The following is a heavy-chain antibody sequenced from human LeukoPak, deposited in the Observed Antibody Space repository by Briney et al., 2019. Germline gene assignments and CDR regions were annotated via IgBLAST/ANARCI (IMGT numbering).Heavy chain of an antibody. Sequence: ASVKVSCKASGYTFTGYYMHWVRQAPGQGLEWMGWINPNSGGTNYAQKFQGRVTMTRDTSISTAYMELSRLRSGDTAVYYCARTGMVRGYYYYYMDVWGKGTTVTVSS. J-gene: IGHJ6*03. CDR3: ARTGMVRGYYYYYMDV. V-gene: IGHV1-2*02. D-gene: IGHD3-10*01. CDR1: GYTFTGYY. CDR2: INPNSGGT.